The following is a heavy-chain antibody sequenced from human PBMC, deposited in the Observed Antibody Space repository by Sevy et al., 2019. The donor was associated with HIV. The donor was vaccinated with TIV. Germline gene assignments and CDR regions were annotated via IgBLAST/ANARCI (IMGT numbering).Heavy chain of an antibody. D-gene: IGHD2-21*01. Sequence: GGYLRLSCEASGFTLSSYTMNWVRQSPEKGLEWVATFDRTDITHYADSVKGRFIISRDTAKNSQFLQMNSLRDDDTSKYFCVRDERAIASHFDYWGRGTLVTVSS. CDR1: GFTLSSYT. CDR2: FDRTDIT. V-gene: IGHV3-48*02. CDR3: VRDERAIASHFDY. J-gene: IGHJ4*02.